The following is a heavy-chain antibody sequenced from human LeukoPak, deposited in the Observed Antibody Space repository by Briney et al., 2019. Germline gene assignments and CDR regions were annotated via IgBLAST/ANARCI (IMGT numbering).Heavy chain of an antibody. CDR1: GFTFSSYS. CDR3: ASDMVVTGATYYFDY. CDR2: ISSSSYI. Sequence: GGSLRLSCAASGFTFSSYSMNWVRQAPGKGLEWVSSISSSSYIYYADSVKGRFTISRDNAKNSLHLQMNSLRAEDTAVYYCASDMVVTGATYYFDYWGQGTLVTVSS. V-gene: IGHV3-21*01. D-gene: IGHD4-23*01. J-gene: IGHJ4*02.